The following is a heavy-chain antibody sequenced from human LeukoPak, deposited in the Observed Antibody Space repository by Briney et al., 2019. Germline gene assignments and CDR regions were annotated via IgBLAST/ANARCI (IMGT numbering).Heavy chain of an antibody. CDR2: IIPIFGTA. D-gene: IGHD1-26*01. Sequence: ASVKVSCKASGGTFSSYAISWVRQAPGQGLEWMGGIIPIFGTANYAQKFQGRVTITADESTSTAYMELSSLRSEDTAVYYCATPRSGSYYGDAFDIWGQGTMVTVSS. J-gene: IGHJ3*02. V-gene: IGHV1-69*13. CDR1: GGTFSSYA. CDR3: ATPRSGSYYGDAFDI.